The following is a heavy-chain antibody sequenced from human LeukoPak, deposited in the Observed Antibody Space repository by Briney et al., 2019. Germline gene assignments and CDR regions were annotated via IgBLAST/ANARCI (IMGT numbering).Heavy chain of an antibody. Sequence: PGRSLRLSCAASGFTFSSYGMHWVRQAPGKGLEWVAVIWYDGSNKYYADSVKGRFTISRDNSKNTLYLQMNSLRAEDTAVYYCARAAPFVVVTAMSYAFDIWGQGTMVTVSS. CDR3: ARAAPFVVVTAMSYAFDI. V-gene: IGHV3-33*01. CDR1: GFTFSSYG. J-gene: IGHJ3*02. D-gene: IGHD2-21*02. CDR2: IWYDGSNK.